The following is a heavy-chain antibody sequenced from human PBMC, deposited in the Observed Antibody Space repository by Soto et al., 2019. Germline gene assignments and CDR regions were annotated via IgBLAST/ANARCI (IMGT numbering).Heavy chain of an antibody. CDR3: SKDRMPDRYLTHX. CDR1: GFTFSDYQ. V-gene: IGHV3-11*01. D-gene: IGHD2-2*01. J-gene: IGHJ3*01. CDR2: ISNSGGII. Sequence: GGYAGLSCAASGFTFSDYQMTWLRQAPGKGLEWISHISNSGGIIEYAESVKGRFSISRDNAKGSVYLQMNNLGAEDTAIYYCSKDRMPDRYLTHXWGQGTIVTV.